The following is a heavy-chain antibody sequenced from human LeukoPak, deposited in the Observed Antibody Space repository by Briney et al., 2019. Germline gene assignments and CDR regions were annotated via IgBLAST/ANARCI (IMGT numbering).Heavy chain of an antibody. Sequence: SVKVSCKASGGTFTSYAITWVRQAPGQGLEWVGGIIPIFGTADYAQRFQGRVTITAAESKSTAYMELSSLRSEDTAVYYCARGRLWFGELLFRPDAFDIWGQGTMVTVSS. CDR2: IIPIFGTA. CDR1: GGTFTSYA. V-gene: IGHV1-69*13. J-gene: IGHJ3*02. D-gene: IGHD3-10*01. CDR3: ARGRLWFGELLFRPDAFDI.